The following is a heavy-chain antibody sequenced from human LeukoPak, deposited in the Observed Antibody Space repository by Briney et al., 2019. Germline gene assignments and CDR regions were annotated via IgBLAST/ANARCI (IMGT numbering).Heavy chain of an antibody. D-gene: IGHD3-3*01. V-gene: IGHV1-69*02. CDR2: IA. J-gene: IGHJ5*02. CDR3: ARTGYYDFWSGYFDNWFDP. Sequence: IANYAQKFQGRVTITADKSTSTAYMELSSLRSEDTAVYYCARTGYYDFWSGYFDNWFDPWGQGTLVTVSS.